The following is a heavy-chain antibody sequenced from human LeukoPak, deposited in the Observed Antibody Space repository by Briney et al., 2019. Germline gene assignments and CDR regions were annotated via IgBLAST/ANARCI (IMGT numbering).Heavy chain of an antibody. J-gene: IGHJ4*02. CDR1: GFTFSSYA. CDR3: AKGSGYYPEGSDY. Sequence: GGSLRLSCAVSGFTFSSYAMSWVRQAPGKGLEWVSAISGSGGSTYYADSVKGRFTISRDSSKNTLYLQMNSLRAEDTAVYYCAKGSGYYPEGSDYWGQGTLVTVSS. CDR2: ISGSGGST. D-gene: IGHD3-22*01. V-gene: IGHV3-23*01.